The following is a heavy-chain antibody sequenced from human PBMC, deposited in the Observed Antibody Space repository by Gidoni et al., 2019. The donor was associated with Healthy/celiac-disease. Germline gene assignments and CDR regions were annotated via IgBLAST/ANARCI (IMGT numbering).Heavy chain of an antibody. J-gene: IGHJ4*02. Sequence: QVQLQESGPGLVKPSETLSLTCTVSGGSISSYYWSWLRQPPGKGLEWIGYIYYSGSTNYNPSLKGRVTISVDTSNNHFSLKLSSVTAADTAVYYWARVGGVIRVGELGYYFDYWGQGTLVTVSS. CDR3: ARVGGVIRVGELGYYFDY. D-gene: IGHD3-16*01. V-gene: IGHV4-59*01. CDR1: GGSISSYY. CDR2: IYYSGST.